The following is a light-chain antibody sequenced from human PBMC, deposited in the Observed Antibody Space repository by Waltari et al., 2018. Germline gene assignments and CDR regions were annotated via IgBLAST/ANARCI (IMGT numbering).Light chain of an antibody. V-gene: IGKV3-20*01. CDR1: QSVSSSY. CDR3: QQYADSPLT. J-gene: IGKJ2*01. CDR2: GAS. Sequence: EIVLTQSPGLLSLSPGERATLSCRASQSVSSSYLAWFRQRPDQAPRLLIYGASSRATGIPDRFSGSGSGTDFTLVISRLEPEDFAVYYCQQYADSPLTFGQGTSLEIK.